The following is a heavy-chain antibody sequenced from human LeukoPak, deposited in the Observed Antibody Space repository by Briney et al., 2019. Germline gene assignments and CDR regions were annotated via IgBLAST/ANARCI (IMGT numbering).Heavy chain of an antibody. D-gene: IGHD6-13*01. CDR3: ARPSMADSSSWNYYYYYYYMDV. J-gene: IGHJ6*03. V-gene: IGHV4-39*01. CDR1: GGSFSGYY. Sequence: ASETLSLTCAVYGGSFSGYYWGWIRQPPGKGLEWIGSIYYSGSTYYNPSLKSRVTISVDTSKNQFSLKLSSVTAADTAVYYCARPSMADSSSWNYYYYYYYMDVWGKGTTVTVSS. CDR2: IYYSGST.